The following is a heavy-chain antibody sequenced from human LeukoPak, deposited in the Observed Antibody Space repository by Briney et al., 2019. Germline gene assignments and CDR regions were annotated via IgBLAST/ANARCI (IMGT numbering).Heavy chain of an antibody. Sequence: SETLSLTCAVYGGSFSGYYWSWIRQPPGKGLEWIGEINHSGSTNYDPSLKSRVTISVDTSKNQFSLKLSSVTAADTAVYYCARGRHYYDSSGYKKAFDIWGQGTMVTVSS. D-gene: IGHD3-22*01. CDR2: INHSGST. CDR1: GGSFSGYY. CDR3: ARGRHYYDSSGYKKAFDI. V-gene: IGHV4-34*01. J-gene: IGHJ3*02.